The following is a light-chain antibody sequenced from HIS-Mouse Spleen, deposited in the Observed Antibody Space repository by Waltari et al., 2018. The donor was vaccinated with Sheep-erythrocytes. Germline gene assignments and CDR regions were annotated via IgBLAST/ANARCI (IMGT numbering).Light chain of an antibody. CDR2: DVS. Sequence: QSALTQPRSVSGSPGQSVTISCTGTSSDVGGYNYVSCYPHHPGKAPKHMIYDVSTRPSGVPDRFSGSKSGNTASLTISGLQAEDEADYYCCSYAGSYNHVFATGTKVTVL. CDR1: SSDVGGYNY. CDR3: CSYAGSYNHV. V-gene: IGLV2-11*01. J-gene: IGLJ1*01.